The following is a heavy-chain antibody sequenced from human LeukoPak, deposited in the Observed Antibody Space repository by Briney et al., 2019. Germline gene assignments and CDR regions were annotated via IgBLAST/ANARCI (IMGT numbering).Heavy chain of an antibody. Sequence: ASVKVSCKASGYTFTSYAMHWVRQAPGQRLEWMGWINAGNGNTKYSQEFQGRVTITRDTSASTAYMELSSLRSEDMAVYYCARVRRYSYGYGGGFDYMDVWGKGTTVTISS. J-gene: IGHJ6*03. CDR1: GYTFTSYA. V-gene: IGHV1-3*03. CDR2: INAGNGNT. CDR3: ARVRRYSYGYGGGFDYMDV. D-gene: IGHD5-18*01.